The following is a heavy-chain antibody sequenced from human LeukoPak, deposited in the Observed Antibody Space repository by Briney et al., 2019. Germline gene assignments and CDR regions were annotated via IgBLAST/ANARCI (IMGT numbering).Heavy chain of an antibody. CDR3: ARGHRDYDILTGYYYNY. CDR2: INHSGST. J-gene: IGHJ4*02. CDR1: GGSFSGYY. Sequence: SETLSLTCAVNGGSFSGYYWSWIRQPPGKGLEWIGEINHSGSTNYNPSLKSRVTISGDTSKNQFSQKLSSVTAADTAVYYCARGHRDYDILTGYYYNYWGQGTLVTVSS. D-gene: IGHD3-9*01. V-gene: IGHV4-34*01.